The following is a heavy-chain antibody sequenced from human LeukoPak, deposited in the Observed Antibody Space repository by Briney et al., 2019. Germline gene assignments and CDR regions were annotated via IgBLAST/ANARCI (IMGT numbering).Heavy chain of an antibody. CDR1: GFTFSDYY. Sequence: PGGSLRLSCAASGFTFSDYYMTWIRQAPGKGLEWVSFIGSGGSTTYYADSVKGRFTISRDNAKNSLYLQMSSLRAEDTAVYYCARDLSGPLPAPYALDMGSQGTMVTVSS. CDR2: IGSGGSTT. CDR3: ARDLSGPLPAPYALDM. V-gene: IGHV3-11*01. J-gene: IGHJ3*02.